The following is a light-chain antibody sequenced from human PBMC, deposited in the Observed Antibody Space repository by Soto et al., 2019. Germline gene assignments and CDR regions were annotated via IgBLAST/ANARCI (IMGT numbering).Light chain of an antibody. CDR2: ANT. J-gene: IGLJ3*02. Sequence: QSVLTQPPSVSGAPGQRVTISCTGSSSNIGAGNEVHWYQQFPGTAPKVLVYANTYRPSGVPDRFSGSKSGTSASLAITGIRYDDEADYWCQSYDSRLNGPVFGGGPKVTVL. V-gene: IGLV1-40*01. CDR3: QSYDSRLNGPV. CDR1: SSNIGAGNE.